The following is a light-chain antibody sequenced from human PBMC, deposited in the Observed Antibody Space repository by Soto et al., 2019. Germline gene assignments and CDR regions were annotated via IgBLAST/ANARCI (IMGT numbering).Light chain of an antibody. CDR1: SSDVGVYNY. Sequence: QSALTQPASVSGSPGQSITISCTGTSSDVGVYNYVSWYQQHPGKVPKLMIYEVSNRPSGVSNRFSGSKSGNTASLTISGLQAEDEADYYCSSYTTSSTVVFGGGTKLTVL. V-gene: IGLV2-14*01. CDR2: EVS. J-gene: IGLJ2*01. CDR3: SSYTTSSTVV.